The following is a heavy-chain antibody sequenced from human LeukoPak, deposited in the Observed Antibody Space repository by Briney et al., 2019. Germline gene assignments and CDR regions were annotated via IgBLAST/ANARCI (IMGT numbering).Heavy chain of an antibody. CDR3: ARAGYSNRWDGVDY. CDR1: GYTFTNYW. J-gene: IGHJ4*02. Sequence: GESLKISCKGSGYTFTNYWIGWVRQVPGKGLEFMGIIYPGDSDTRYSPSFQGQVTISVDKSINTAYLQWSSLKASDSAMYYCARAGYSNRWDGVDYWGQGTLVTVSS. D-gene: IGHD2/OR15-2a*01. CDR2: IYPGDSDT. V-gene: IGHV5-51*01.